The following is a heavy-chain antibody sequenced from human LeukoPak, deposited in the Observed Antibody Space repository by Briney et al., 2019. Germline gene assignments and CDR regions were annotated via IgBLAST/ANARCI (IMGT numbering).Heavy chain of an antibody. CDR2: IYYSGST. CDR3: ASNYYHPSLKSRVTISVDTSKNPFSLKLSSVILAATVSYDCPTASHTSCYYNYYGMGV. D-gene: IGHD1-26*01. J-gene: IGHJ6*02. Sequence: SETLSLTCTVSGGPISSYYWIWIWQPPGKGLEWIGYIYYSGSTNYNPSLNSRVTISVDTSTNQFSLKLSSVTAADTAVYYCASNYYHPSLKSRVTISVDTSKNPFSLKLSSVILAATVSYDCPTASHTSCYYNYYGMGVWGQGTTVTVSS. V-gene: IGHV4-59*01. CDR1: GGPISSYY.